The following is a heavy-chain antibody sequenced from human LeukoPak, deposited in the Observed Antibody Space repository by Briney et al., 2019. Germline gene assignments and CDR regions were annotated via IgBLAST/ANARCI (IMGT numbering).Heavy chain of an antibody. CDR1: GGTFNSYA. D-gene: IGHD2-8*01. Sequence: SVKVSCKASGGTFNSYAISWVRQAPGQGFEWMGGFIPIFGTANYAQKFQGRVMITADESTSTAYMDLNSVRSEDTAVYYCARSPPGLIYMDVWGKGTTVSVSS. CDR3: ARSPPGLIYMDV. V-gene: IGHV1-69*13. CDR2: FIPIFGTA. J-gene: IGHJ6*03.